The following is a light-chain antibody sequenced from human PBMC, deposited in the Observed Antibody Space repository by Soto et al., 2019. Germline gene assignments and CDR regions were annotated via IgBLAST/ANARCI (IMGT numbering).Light chain of an antibody. J-gene: IGLJ2*01. CDR1: SSDVGGYNY. CDR3: SSYAGTPVV. CDR2: EVS. V-gene: IGLV2-8*01. Sequence: QSALTQPSSASGSPGQSVTISCTGTSSDVGGYNYVSWYQQYAGKAPKLMIYEVSKRPSRVPDRFSGSKSGNTASLTVSGLQAEDEADYYCSSYAGTPVVFGGGTKLTVL.